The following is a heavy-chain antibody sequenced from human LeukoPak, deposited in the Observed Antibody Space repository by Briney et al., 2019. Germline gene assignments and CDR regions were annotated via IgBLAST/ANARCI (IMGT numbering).Heavy chain of an antibody. CDR1: GFTFSSYS. J-gene: IGHJ6*02. CDR3: ARDTRPDTAMVKDYYGMDV. D-gene: IGHD5-18*01. V-gene: IGHV3-21*01. CDR2: ISSSSSYI. Sequence: GGSLRLSCAASGFTFSSYSMNWVRQAPGKGLEWVSSISSSSSYIYYADSVKGRFTISRDNAKNSLYLQMNSLRAEDTAVCYCARDTRPDTAMVKDYYGMDVWGQGTTVTVSS.